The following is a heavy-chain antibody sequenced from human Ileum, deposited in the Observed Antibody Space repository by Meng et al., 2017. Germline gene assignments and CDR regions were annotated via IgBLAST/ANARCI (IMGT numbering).Heavy chain of an antibody. V-gene: IGHV1-2*06. D-gene: IGHD1-7*01. CDR3: ASRNYNYDDYFEY. CDR2: INSNSGGT. J-gene: IGHJ4*02. Sequence: QVHVVQSGAEVKKPGASVKVSCKPSGYSFTGYYMHWVRQAPGQGLEWMGRINSNSGGTNYAQKFKGRVTLTRDISTVYMELSSLRSDDTAVYYCASRNYNYDDYFEYWGQGTLVTVFS. CDR1: GYSFTGYY.